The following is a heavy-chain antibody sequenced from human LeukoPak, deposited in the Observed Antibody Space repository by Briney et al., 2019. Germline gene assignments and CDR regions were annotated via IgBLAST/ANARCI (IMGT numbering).Heavy chain of an antibody. V-gene: IGHV3-73*01. Sequence: GGSLRLSCAASGFTFSGSGMHWVRQASGKGLEWVGRIRSKANNYGTAYAASVKGRFTISRDDSKNTAYLQMNSLKTEDTAVYYCSRQPPDYGGSDHWGKGTLVTVSS. J-gene: IGHJ4*02. CDR1: GFTFSGSG. D-gene: IGHD4/OR15-4a*01. CDR2: IRSKANNYGT. CDR3: SRQPPDYGGSDH.